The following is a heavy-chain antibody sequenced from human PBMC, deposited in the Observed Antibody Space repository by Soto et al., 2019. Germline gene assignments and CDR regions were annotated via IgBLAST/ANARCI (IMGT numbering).Heavy chain of an antibody. V-gene: IGHV3-74*01. CDR1: GIIFTNYW. CDR3: TTVCEY. Sequence: EVQLVESGGDLVQPGGSLRLSCAASGIIFTNYWMHWVRQAPGKGLVWVSRIDNDGSGTSYADSVKGRFTISRDNAKNTVYLQMNSLRAEDTAVYYCTTVCEYWGQGTLVTVSS. CDR2: IDNDGSGT. J-gene: IGHJ4*02.